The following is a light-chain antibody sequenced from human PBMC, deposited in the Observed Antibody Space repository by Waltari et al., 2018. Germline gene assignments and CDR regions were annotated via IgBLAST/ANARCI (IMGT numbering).Light chain of an antibody. CDR1: QSISSW. J-gene: IGKJ1*01. CDR2: KAS. CDR3: QQYNSYPT. Sequence: DIQMTQSPSTLSASVGDRVTITCRASQSISSWLAWYQQKPGKAPTLLIYKASSLESGVPPRFSGSGSGTEFTLTISSLQPDDFATYYCQQYNSYPTFGQGTKVEIK. V-gene: IGKV1-5*03.